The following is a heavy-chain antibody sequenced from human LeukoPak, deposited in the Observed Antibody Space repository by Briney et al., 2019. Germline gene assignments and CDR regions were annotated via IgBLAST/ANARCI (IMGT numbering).Heavy chain of an antibody. CDR1: GVSVSSSRYY. CDR3: ARHKSFDYLSPIAS. CDR2: IYYTGIT. V-gene: IGHV4-39*01. J-gene: IGHJ4*02. D-gene: IGHD3-9*01. Sequence: SEALSLTCTFSGVSVSSSRYYWGWIRQPPGKGLDWIGSIYYTGITSYKPSPNRRVTISLAASKNQISPKLSSVTAADTAVYFCARHKSFDYLSPIASWGQGTLVTVSS.